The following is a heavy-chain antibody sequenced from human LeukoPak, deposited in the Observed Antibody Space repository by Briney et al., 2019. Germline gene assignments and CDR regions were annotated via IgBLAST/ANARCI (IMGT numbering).Heavy chain of an antibody. CDR1: GGPISSSSYY. D-gene: IGHD3-3*01. CDR3: ARGRDYDFWSGYYNRKNNWFDP. J-gene: IGHJ5*02. Sequence: SETLSLTCTVSGGPISSSSYYWGWIRQPPGKWLEWIGSIYYSGSTYYNPSLKSRVTISVDTSKNQFSLKLSSVTAADTAVYYCARGRDYDFWSGYYNRKNNWFDPWGQGTLATVSS. V-gene: IGHV4-39*01. CDR2: IYYSGST.